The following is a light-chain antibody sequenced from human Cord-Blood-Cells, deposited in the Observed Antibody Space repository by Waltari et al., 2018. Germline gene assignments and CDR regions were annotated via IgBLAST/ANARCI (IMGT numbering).Light chain of an antibody. Sequence: QSLLTQPPSASGAPGLRVTISCTGSSSNIGAGYDVHGYQQLPGTAPKLLIYGNRNRPSGVPDRFSGSKAGTSASLAITGLQAEDEADYYCQSYDSSLSALYVFGTGTKVTVL. J-gene: IGLJ1*01. CDR2: GNR. CDR3: QSYDSSLSALYV. V-gene: IGLV1-40*01. CDR1: SSNIGAGYD.